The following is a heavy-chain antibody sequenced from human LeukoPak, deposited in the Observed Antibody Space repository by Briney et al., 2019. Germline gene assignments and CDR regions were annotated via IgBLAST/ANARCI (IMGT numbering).Heavy chain of an antibody. CDR1: GYLFPNYW. J-gene: IGHJ4*02. CDR3: ARQTTNFYGSGSYVY. V-gene: IGHV5-51*01. D-gene: IGHD3-10*01. Sequence: GESLKISCKGSGYLFPNYWIAWVRQIPGKGLEWMGIIWPGDSDTRYNPSLQGRVIISADKSLNTAYLQWRSLKASDTAIYYCARQTTNFYGSGSYVYWGPGTRVTVSS. CDR2: IWPGDSDT.